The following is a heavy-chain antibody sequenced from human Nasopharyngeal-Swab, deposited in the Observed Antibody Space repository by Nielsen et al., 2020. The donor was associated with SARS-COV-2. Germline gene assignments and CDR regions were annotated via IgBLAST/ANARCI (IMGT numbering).Heavy chain of an antibody. Sequence: GSLRLSCTVSGGSISSSNYYWGWIRQPPGKGLEWIGSIYYSGSTYYNPSLKSRVTISVDTSKNQFSLKLSSVTAADTAVYYCVGSSWYGDYYYYYGMDVWGQGTTVTVSS. CDR2: IYYSGST. V-gene: IGHV4-39*07. CDR3: VGSSWYGDYYYYYGMDV. J-gene: IGHJ6*02. D-gene: IGHD6-13*01. CDR1: GGSISSSNYY.